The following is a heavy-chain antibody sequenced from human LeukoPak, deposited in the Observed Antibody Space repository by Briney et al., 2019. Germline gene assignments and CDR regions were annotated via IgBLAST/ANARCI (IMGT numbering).Heavy chain of an antibody. V-gene: IGHV1-18*01. Sequence: ASVKVSCKASGGTFSSYAISWVRQAPGQGLEWMGWISAYNGNTNYAQKLQGRVTMTTDTSTSTAYMELRSLRSDDTAVYYCASLVVVAATRSYFDYWGQGTLVTVSS. CDR1: GGTFSSYA. J-gene: IGHJ4*02. CDR3: ASLVVVAATRSYFDY. D-gene: IGHD2-15*01. CDR2: ISAYNGNT.